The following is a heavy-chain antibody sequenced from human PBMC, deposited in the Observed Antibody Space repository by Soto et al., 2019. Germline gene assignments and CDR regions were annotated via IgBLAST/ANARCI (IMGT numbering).Heavy chain of an antibody. CDR1: GFSFEDYA. Sequence: EGQLVESGGGLVQPGRSLRLSCAASGFSFEDYAMHWVRQAPGKGLEWVSGISWKSGSTGYADSVKGRFTISRDNAKNSLYLQMNSLRVEDTAVYYCAKWGGGGSDHWGQGTLVTVSS. CDR3: AKWGGGGSDH. J-gene: IGHJ4*02. V-gene: IGHV3-9*01. D-gene: IGHD3-16*01. CDR2: ISWKSGST.